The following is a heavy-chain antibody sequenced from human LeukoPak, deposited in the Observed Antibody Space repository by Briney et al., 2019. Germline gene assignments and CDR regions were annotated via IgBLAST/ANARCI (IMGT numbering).Heavy chain of an antibody. V-gene: IGHV3-23*01. CDR1: GFTFSSFA. J-gene: IGHJ4*02. D-gene: IGHD2-2*03. Sequence: GGSLRLPCAASGFTFSSFAMSWVRQAPGKGLEWVSAISGSGGYTYYADSVKGRFTISRDNSKNTLYLQMNSLRAEDTAVYFCAKSGVDIVVLPVLWGQGTLVTVSS. CDR3: AKSGVDIVVLPVL. CDR2: ISGSGGYT.